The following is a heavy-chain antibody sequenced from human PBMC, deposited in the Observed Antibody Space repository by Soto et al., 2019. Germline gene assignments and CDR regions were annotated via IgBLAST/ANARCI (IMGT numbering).Heavy chain of an antibody. CDR2: IYYSGST. CDR3: ARDGDYGDYVAY. Sequence: SETLSLTCTVSGGSISSYYWSWIRQPPGKGLEWIGYIYYSGSTNYNPSLKSRVTISVDTSKNQFSLKLSSVTAADTAVYYCARDGDYGDYVAYWGQGTLVTVS. J-gene: IGHJ4*02. D-gene: IGHD4-17*01. CDR1: GGSISSYY. V-gene: IGHV4-59*01.